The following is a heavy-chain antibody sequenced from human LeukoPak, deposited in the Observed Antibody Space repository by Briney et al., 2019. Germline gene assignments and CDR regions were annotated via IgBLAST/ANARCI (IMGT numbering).Heavy chain of an antibody. CDR3: ARGLGYYDILTGYYYYFDY. D-gene: IGHD3-9*01. V-gene: IGHV4-4*07. Sequence: SETLSLTCTVSGGSISSYYWSWIRQPAGKGLEWIGRIYTSGSTNYNPSLKSRVTMSVDTSKNQFSLKLSSVTAADTAVYYCARGLGYYDILTGYYYYFDYWGQGTLVTVSS. J-gene: IGHJ4*02. CDR1: GGSISSYY. CDR2: IYTSGST.